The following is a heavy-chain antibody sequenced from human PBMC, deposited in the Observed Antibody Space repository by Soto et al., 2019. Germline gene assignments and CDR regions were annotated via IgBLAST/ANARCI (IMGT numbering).Heavy chain of an antibody. J-gene: IGHJ6*02. CDR2: IWDDGSNK. Sequence: QVQLVESGGGVVQPGRSLRLSCAASGFTFSSYGMHWVRQAPGKGLEWVAVIWDDGSNKYYADSVRGRFTISRDNSMNAVYLKVNGLGAEVMAVYVCAGRRYVYRAVSSSYGIDVWGQGTAVT. CDR3: AGRRYVYRAVSSSYGIDV. CDR1: GFTFSSYG. D-gene: IGHD3-16*01. V-gene: IGHV3-33*01.